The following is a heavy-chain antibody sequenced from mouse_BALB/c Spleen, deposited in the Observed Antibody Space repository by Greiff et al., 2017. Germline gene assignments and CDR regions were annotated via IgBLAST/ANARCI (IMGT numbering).Heavy chain of an antibody. J-gene: IGHJ4*01. CDR1: GFTFSSYA. V-gene: IGHV5-9-3*01. CDR3: ARHGGVRSGAMDY. CDR2: ISSGGSCT. Sequence: EVQVVESGGGLVKPGGSLKLSCAASGFTFSSYAMSWVRQTPEKRLEWVATISSGGSCTYYPDSVKGRFTISRDNAKNTLYLQMSSLRSEDTAMYYCARHGGVRSGAMDYWGQGTSVTVSS. D-gene: IGHD1-1*01.